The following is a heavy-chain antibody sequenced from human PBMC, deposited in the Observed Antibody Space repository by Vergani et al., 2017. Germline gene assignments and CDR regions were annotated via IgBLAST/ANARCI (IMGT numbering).Heavy chain of an antibody. CDR3: VKKKIDLGYYFFDF. CDR1: GFTFSNSA. Sequence: EVHLLESGGGLVQSGGSLRLSCAASGFTFSNSAVSWVRQAPGRGLAWVSSISGPGLSTYYADSVKGRFSISSDNSKNTVFLQMHSLRAEDTAIYYCVKKKIDLGYYFFDFWGHGILVTVSS. CDR2: ISGPGLST. J-gene: IGHJ4*03. D-gene: IGHD2/OR15-2a*01. V-gene: IGHV3-23*01.